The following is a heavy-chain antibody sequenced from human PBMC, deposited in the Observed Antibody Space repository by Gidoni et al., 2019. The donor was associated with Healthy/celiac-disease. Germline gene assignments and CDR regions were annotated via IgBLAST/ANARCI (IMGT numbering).Heavy chain of an antibody. CDR3: AREGGGIAAAGTPWYFDL. J-gene: IGHJ2*01. CDR2: IIPIFGTA. V-gene: IGHV1-69*01. Sequence: QVQLVQSGAEVKKPGSSVTVSCKASGGTFSSYAISWVRQAPGQGLEWMGGIIPIFGTANYAQKFQGRVTITADEATSTAYMELSRLRAEDTAVYYCAREGGGIAAAGTPWYFDLWGRGTLVTVSS. D-gene: IGHD6-13*01. CDR1: GGTFSSYA.